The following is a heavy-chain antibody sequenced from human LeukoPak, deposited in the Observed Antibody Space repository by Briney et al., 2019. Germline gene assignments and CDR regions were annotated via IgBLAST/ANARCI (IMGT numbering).Heavy chain of an antibody. V-gene: IGHV3-21*01. CDR1: GFIFSDYS. Sequence: GGSLRLSCAASGFIFSDYSLNWVRQAPRKGLEWVSSISSSSSYTKSADSVKGRFTISRDNAKNSLYLQMNSLRDEDTAVYYXXXXGSGSXLXXFDIWGQGTMVTVST. D-gene: IGHD3-10*01. J-gene: IGHJ3*02. CDR2: ISSSSSYT. CDR3: XXXGSGSXLXXFDI.